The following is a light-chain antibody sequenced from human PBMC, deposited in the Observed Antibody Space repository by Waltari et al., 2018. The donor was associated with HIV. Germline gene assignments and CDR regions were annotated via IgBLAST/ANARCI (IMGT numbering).Light chain of an antibody. CDR1: QSLQHSNGHNY. Sequence: DIAMLQSPDYLSVSLGVSVSISCRSSQSLQHSNGHNYLDWYVQRPGQAPQLLIYLSSRRSSGVPDRIAGSGSGRDFILKISRVEAEDVGVYYCMHGQQTPVFGQGTKVEVK. CDR3: MHGQQTPV. J-gene: IGKJ1*01. V-gene: IGKV2-28*01. CDR2: LSS.